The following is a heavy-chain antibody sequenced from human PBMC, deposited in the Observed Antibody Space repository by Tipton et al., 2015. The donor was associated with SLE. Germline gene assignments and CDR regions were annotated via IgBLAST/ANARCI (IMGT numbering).Heavy chain of an antibody. CDR2: IRSEDYGGTA. CDR1: GFTFGDYA. V-gene: IGHV3-49*04. CDR3: ISEES. J-gene: IGHJ5*02. Sequence: SLRLSCTASGFTFGDYALSWVRHAPGKGLEWVGFIRSEDYGGTAEYGASVKDRFTISRDDSNSVAYLQMDSLRSEDTGVYYCISEESWGQGTQVTVSA.